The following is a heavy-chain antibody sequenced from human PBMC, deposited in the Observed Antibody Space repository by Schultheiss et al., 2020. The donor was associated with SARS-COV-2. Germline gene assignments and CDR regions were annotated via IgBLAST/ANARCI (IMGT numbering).Heavy chain of an antibody. J-gene: IGHJ4*02. CDR2: IYPGDSDT. CDR1: GYSFTSYW. CDR3: ARPPNYCSGGSCYFDY. V-gene: IGHV5-51*01. D-gene: IGHD2-15*01. Sequence: GESLKISCKGSGYSFTSYWIGWVRQMPGKGLEWMGIIYPGDSDTRYSPSFQGQVTISADKSISTAYLQWSSLKASDTAMYYCARPPNYCSGGSCYFDYWGQGTLVTVSS.